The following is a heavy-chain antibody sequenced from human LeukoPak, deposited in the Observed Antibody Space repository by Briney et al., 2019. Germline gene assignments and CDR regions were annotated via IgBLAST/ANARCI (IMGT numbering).Heavy chain of an antibody. CDR3: ARDRGPSGSYYDAFDI. CDR1: SGSINSYN. Sequence: PSETLSRTCTGSSGSINSYNWSWLRQPAGKGREWIGLIYTSGSTNYNPSLKSRVTMSVDTTKNQFSLKLSSVTAADTAVYYCARDRGPSGSYYDAFDIWGQGTMVTVSS. J-gene: IGHJ3*02. V-gene: IGHV4-4*07. D-gene: IGHD1-26*01. CDR2: IYTSGST.